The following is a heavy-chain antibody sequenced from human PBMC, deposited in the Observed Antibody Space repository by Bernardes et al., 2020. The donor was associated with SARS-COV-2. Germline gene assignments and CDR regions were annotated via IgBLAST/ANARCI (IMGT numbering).Heavy chain of an antibody. CDR2: ISCSTSYI. CDR1: GFTFSSYS. D-gene: IGHD2-8*01. V-gene: IGHV3-21*04. CDR3: AKDSRGSNYATDFPY. Sequence: GSLTLSCAASGFTFSSYSMNWARQAPGKGLEWVSFISCSTSYIYYADSVKGRFTISRDNSKNTLFLHMNSLRAEDTAVYYCAKDSRGSNYATDFPYWGQRALVTVS. J-gene: IGHJ4*02.